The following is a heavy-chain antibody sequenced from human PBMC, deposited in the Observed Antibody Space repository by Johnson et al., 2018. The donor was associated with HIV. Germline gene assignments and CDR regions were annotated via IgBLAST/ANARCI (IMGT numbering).Heavy chain of an antibody. D-gene: IGHD2-15*01. CDR1: GFTFDDYG. Sequence: EVQLVESGGGVVRPGGSRRLSCAASGFTFDDYGMSWVRQATGKGLEWVSGINWTGGIIGYADSVKGRFTISRDNATNSLYLQMNSLRAEDTAVYYCARWWPREIDDAFDIWGQGTMVTVSS. J-gene: IGHJ3*02. V-gene: IGHV3-20*04. CDR3: ARWWPREIDDAFDI. CDR2: INWTGGII.